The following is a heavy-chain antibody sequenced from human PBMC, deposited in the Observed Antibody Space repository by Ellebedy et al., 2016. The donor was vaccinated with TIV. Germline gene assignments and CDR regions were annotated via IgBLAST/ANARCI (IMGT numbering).Heavy chain of an antibody. V-gene: IGHV1-46*01. CDR1: GVLFTSDY. J-gene: IGHJ6*02. Sequence: AASVKVSCKGAGVLFTSDYMHWVRQAPGQGLDWVGTINPSGGTTSSAQKFQGRITMTGDTSTSTVYMELSSLRSDDTAVYYCARTLSRETHYGLDVWGQGTTVTVSS. CDR3: ARTLSRETHYGLDV. CDR2: INPSGGTT.